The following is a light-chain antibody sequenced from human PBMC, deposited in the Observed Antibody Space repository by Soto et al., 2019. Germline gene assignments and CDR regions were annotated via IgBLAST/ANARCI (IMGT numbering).Light chain of an antibody. V-gene: IGKV1-5*03. CDR2: KAS. Sequence: DIQMTQSPSSLSASVGDRFAMTCRASQSISNYLNWYQQKPGKAPKLLIYKASTLKSGVPSRFSGSGSGTEFTLTISSLQPDDFATYYCQHYNSYSEAFGQGTKVDIK. CDR3: QHYNSYSEA. J-gene: IGKJ1*01. CDR1: QSISNY.